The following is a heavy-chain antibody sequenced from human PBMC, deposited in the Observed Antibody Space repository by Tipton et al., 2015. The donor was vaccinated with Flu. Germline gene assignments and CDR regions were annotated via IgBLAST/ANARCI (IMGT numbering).Heavy chain of an antibody. CDR1: GLTLSTFA. Sequence: SLRLSCATSGLTLSTFAMSWVRQAPGKGLEWVSVVSGSGDKADYADSVKGRFTISRDNSKDTVYLQMNRLRVDDTAVYYCAKDRDRVQVDWGQGTLVTVSS. J-gene: IGHJ4*02. CDR2: VSGSGDKA. CDR3: AKDRDRVQVD. D-gene: IGHD1-14*01. V-gene: IGHV3-23*01.